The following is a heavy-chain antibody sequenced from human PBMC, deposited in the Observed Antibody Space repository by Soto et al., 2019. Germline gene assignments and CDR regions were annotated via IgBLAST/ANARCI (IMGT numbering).Heavy chain of an antibody. J-gene: IGHJ5*02. Sequence: EVQLLESGGGLVQPGGSLRLSCAASGFTFSSYAMSWVRQAPGKGLEWVSAISGSGGRTYYADSVKGRFTISRDNSKNTLYLQMNSLRAEDTAVYYCAKISLRYFDWLLGWFDPWGQGTLVTVSS. D-gene: IGHD3-9*01. CDR3: AKISLRYFDWLLGWFDP. CDR1: GFTFSSYA. CDR2: ISGSGGRT. V-gene: IGHV3-23*01.